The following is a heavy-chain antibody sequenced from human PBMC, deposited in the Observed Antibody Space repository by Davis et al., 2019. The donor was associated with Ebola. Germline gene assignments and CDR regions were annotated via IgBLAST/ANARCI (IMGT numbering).Heavy chain of an antibody. CDR1: GVAFRRNW. CDR2: INPDGTTT. CDR3: TKDFDYENGY. D-gene: IGHD3-9*01. V-gene: IGHV3-74*03. J-gene: IGHJ4*02. Sequence: HTGGSLRLSCAASGVAFRRNWMQWVRQAPGKGLVWVSRINPDGTTTMYADSVEGRFTISRDNAKNTLFLQMDSLRAEDTAVYYCTKDFDYENGYWGQGSLVTVSS.